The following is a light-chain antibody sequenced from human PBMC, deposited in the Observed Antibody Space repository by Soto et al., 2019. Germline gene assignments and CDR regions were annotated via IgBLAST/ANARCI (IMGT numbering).Light chain of an antibody. Sequence: EIVLTQSPGTLSLSPVERATLSCRASQSVSSSYLAWYQQKPGQAPRLLIYGASSRATGIPDRFSGSGSGTDFALTISRLEPEDFAVYDCQQYGRSPQVTCGGGTKVEIK. J-gene: IGKJ4*01. CDR1: QSVSSSY. CDR2: GAS. CDR3: QQYGRSPQVT. V-gene: IGKV3-20*01.